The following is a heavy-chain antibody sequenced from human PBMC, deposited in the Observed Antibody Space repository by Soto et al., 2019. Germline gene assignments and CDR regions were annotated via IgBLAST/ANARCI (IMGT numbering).Heavy chain of an antibody. CDR3: AKDAARNNGWYYFDY. CDR1: GFSFRTYA. CDR2: MSNSGDLT. Sequence: GGSLRLSCAASGFSFRTYAIGWVRQAPGKGLEWVSVMSNSGDLTYYADSVKGRFTISRDNSENTLYLQMSSLRAEDAAIYYCAKDAARNNGWYYFDYWGQGTLVTVSS. V-gene: IGHV3-23*01. D-gene: IGHD6-19*01. J-gene: IGHJ4*02.